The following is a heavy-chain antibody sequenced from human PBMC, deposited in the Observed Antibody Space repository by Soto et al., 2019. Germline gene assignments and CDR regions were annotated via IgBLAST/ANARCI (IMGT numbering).Heavy chain of an antibody. V-gene: IGHV4-61*01. CDR1: GGSVSSGSYY. D-gene: IGHD5-12*01. CDR3: ARSGRLQFNAFDI. CDR2: IYYSGST. Sequence: SETLSLTCTVSGGSVSSGSYYWSWIRQPPGKGLEWIGYIYYSGSTNYNPSLKSRVTISVDTSKNQFSLKLSSVTAADTAVYYCARSGRLQFNAFDIWGQGTMVTVSS. J-gene: IGHJ3*02.